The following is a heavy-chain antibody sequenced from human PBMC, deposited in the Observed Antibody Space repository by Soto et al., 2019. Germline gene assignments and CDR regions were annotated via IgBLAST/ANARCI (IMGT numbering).Heavy chain of an antibody. Sequence: SETLSLTCTVSGGSISSGDYYWSWIRQPPGKGLEWIGYIYYSGSTYYNPSLKSRVTISVDTSKNQFSLKLSSVTAADTAVYYCPRVFPEYGDYTPSRYYYYGMDVGGQGTTVTVPS. CDR3: PRVFPEYGDYTPSRYYYYGMDV. CDR2: IYYSGST. D-gene: IGHD4-17*01. J-gene: IGHJ6*02. CDR1: GGSISSGDYY. V-gene: IGHV4-30-4*01.